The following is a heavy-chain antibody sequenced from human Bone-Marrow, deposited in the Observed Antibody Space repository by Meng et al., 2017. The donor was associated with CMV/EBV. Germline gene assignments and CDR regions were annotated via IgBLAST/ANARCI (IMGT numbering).Heavy chain of an antibody. CDR1: GFSLSTSGMR. CDR2: IDWDDDK. Sequence: SGPTLVKPTQTLTLTCTFSGFSLSTSGMRVSWIRQPPGKALEWLARIDWDDDKFYSTSLKNRLTIPKDNSKNPVVLTMTNMDPVDTATYYCARTHNGYSSGWYEDAFDIWGQGTMVTVSS. D-gene: IGHD6-19*01. V-gene: IGHV2-70D*14. J-gene: IGHJ3*02. CDR3: ARTHNGYSSGWYEDAFDI.